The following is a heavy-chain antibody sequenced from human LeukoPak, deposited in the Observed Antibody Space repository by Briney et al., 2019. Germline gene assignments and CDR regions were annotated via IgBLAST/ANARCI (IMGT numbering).Heavy chain of an antibody. D-gene: IGHD6-19*01. V-gene: IGHV3-23*01. Sequence: GGSLRLSCAVSGFSVSSFGMSWVRQAPGKGLEWISAISVDGESAYYADSVKGRFIISRDNSKKTLYLQLSSLRAEDTAIYYCAQGYLSGWYPYWGQGTLVTVSS. CDR1: GFSVSSFG. CDR3: AQGYLSGWYPY. CDR2: ISVDGESA. J-gene: IGHJ4*02.